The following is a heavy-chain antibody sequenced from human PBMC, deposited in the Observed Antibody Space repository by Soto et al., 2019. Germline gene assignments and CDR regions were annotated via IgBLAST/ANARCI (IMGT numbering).Heavy chain of an antibody. Sequence: EVQLVESGGRLVQPGGSLRLSCAASGFMFSAYWMSWVRQDPGKGLEWVATISGGASDKFYVDSVKGRFTISRDDSKNTLYLQMNSLRDEDTGVYYCVREDWHRFDSWGQGTLVTVSS. CDR2: ISGGASDK. CDR1: GFMFSAYW. J-gene: IGHJ4*02. D-gene: IGHD2-21*01. V-gene: IGHV3-7*01. CDR3: VREDWHRFDS.